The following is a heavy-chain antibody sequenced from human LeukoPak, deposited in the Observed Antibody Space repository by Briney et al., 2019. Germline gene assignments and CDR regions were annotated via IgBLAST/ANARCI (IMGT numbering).Heavy chain of an antibody. CDR1: GFTFSSYA. Sequence: GGSLRLSCAASGFTFSSYAMSWVRQAPGKGLEWVSAISGSGGSTCYADSVKGRFTISKDNAKNTVYLQMNNLRAEDTAVYYCVSFYETYWGRGTLVTVSS. D-gene: IGHD2-2*01. CDR2: ISGSGGST. V-gene: IGHV3-23*01. CDR3: VSFYETY. J-gene: IGHJ4*02.